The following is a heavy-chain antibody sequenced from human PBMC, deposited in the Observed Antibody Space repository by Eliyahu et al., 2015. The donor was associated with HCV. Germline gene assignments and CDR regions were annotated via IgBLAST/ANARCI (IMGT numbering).Heavy chain of an antibody. D-gene: IGHD3-22*01. CDR3: AKALHYDSSGYRSYYYYGMDV. CDR2: ILYDGSNK. Sequence: RLSCAASGFTFSRYGIHWVRQAPGKGLEWVAVILYDGSNKYYVDSVKGRFTISRDNSKNTLYLQMNSLRAEDTAVYYCAKALHYDSSGYRSYYYYGMDVWGQGTTVTVSS. V-gene: IGHV3-30*18. J-gene: IGHJ6*02. CDR1: GFTFSRYG.